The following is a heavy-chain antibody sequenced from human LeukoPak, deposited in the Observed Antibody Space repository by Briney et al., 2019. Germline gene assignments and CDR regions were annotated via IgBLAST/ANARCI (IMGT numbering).Heavy chain of an antibody. CDR1: GGSFSGYY. CDR2: ISHSGST. J-gene: IGHJ4*02. Sequence: PSETLSLTCAVYGGSFSGYYWSWIRQPPGKGLEWIGEISHSGSTNYNPSLKSRVTISVDTSKNQFSLKLSSVTAADTAVYYYASSRTLDYWGQGTLVTVSS. V-gene: IGHV4-34*01. CDR3: ASSRTLDY.